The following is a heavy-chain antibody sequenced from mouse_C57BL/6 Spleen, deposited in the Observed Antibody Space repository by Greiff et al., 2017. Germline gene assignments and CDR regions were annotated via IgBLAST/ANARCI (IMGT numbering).Heavy chain of an antibody. J-gene: IGHJ3*01. V-gene: IGHV1-55*01. CDR3: ARGGDGYSLFAY. CDR1: GYTFTSYW. Sequence: VQLQQSGAELVKPGASVKMSCKASGYTFTSYWITWVKQRPGQGLEWIGDIYPGSGSTNYNEKFKSKATLTVDTSSSTAYMQLSSLTSEDSAVYYCARGGDGYSLFAYWGQGTLVTVSA. D-gene: IGHD2-3*01. CDR2: IYPGSGST.